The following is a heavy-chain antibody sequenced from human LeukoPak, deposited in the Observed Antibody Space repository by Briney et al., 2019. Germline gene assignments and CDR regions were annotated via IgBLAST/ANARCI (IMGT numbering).Heavy chain of an antibody. CDR2: INHSGST. V-gene: IGHV4-34*01. CDR1: GGSFSGYY. J-gene: IGHJ6*03. Sequence: SETLSLTCAVYGGSFSGYYWSWIRQPPGKGLEWIGEINHSGSTNHNPSLKSRITISVDKSQNQFSLKVNSLTAADTAVYYCATNGYYCMDVWGKGTTVTVSS. CDR3: ATNGYYCMDV. D-gene: IGHD2-8*01.